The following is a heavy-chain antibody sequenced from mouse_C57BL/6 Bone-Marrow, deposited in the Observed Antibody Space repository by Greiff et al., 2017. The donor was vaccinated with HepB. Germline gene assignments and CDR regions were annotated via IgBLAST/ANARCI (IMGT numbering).Heavy chain of an antibody. CDR1: GYTFTSYW. D-gene: IGHD2-1*01. CDR2: IYPGSGST. CDR3: ARGRNGNYWFAY. Sequence: QVQLKQSGAELVKPGASVKMSCKASGYTFTSYWITWVKQRPGQGLEWIGDIYPGSGSTNYNEKFKSKATLTVDTSSSTAYMQLSSLTSEDSAVYYCARGRNGNYWFAYWGQGTLVTVSA. J-gene: IGHJ3*01. V-gene: IGHV1-55*01.